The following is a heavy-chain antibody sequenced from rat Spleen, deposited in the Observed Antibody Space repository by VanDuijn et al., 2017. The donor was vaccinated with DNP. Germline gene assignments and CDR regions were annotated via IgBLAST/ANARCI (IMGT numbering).Heavy chain of an antibody. CDR2: INYSGRI. Sequence: EMQLQESGPGLVKPSQSLSLTCSVTDYSITSDYWGWIRKFPGNKMEWIGHINYSGRISYNPSLTGRISITRDTSKNQFFLQLNSVTIEDTATYYSVRGHPPRGFDYWGQGVMVTVSS. J-gene: IGHJ2*01. V-gene: IGHV3-1*01. D-gene: IGHD3-8*01. CDR3: VRGHPPRGFDY. CDR1: DYSITSDY.